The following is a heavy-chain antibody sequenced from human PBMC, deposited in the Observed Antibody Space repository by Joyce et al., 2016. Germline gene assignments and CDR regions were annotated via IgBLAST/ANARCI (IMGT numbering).Heavy chain of an antibody. J-gene: IGHJ4*02. Sequence: QVQLVQSGAEVKKPGASVKVSCKTAGYTVTGYYMHWVRQAPGQGLEWMGCINPNSGGTNYAQKFQGRVTMTRDTAVSTAYMERSRLRSDDTAVYYCARGGYHGPYYFDYWGQGTLVTVSS. D-gene: IGHD3-22*01. V-gene: IGHV1-2*02. CDR2: INPNSGGT. CDR1: GYTVTGYY. CDR3: ARGGYHGPYYFDY.